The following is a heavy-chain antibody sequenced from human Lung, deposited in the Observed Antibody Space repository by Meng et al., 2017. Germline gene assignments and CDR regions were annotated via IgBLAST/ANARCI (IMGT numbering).Heavy chain of an antibody. V-gene: IGHV4-34*01. CDR2: INHSGST. J-gene: IGHJ4*02. CDR3: ARGPTTMAHNFDY. Sequence: VRVQLWGPVLLKLVVTLSITCVVPGGSFSDYYWSWIRKPPGKGLEWIGEINHSGSTNYNPSLESRATISVDTSQNNLSLKLSSVTAADSAVYYCARGPTTMAHNFDYWGQGTLVTVSS. CDR1: GGSFSDYY. D-gene: IGHD4-11*01.